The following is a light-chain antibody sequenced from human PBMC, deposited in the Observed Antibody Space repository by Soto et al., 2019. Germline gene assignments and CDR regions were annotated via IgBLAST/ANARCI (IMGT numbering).Light chain of an antibody. CDR2: GAS. V-gene: IGKV3-15*01. CDR3: QQYTDWPIT. J-gene: IGKJ5*01. CDR1: QSISDT. Sequence: EIVMTQSPATLSVSPGGRATLSCRASQSISDTLAWYQQKPGQAPRLLIYGASSRATGIPARFSGGGSGAEYTLTISSLQSEDFAVYYCQQYTDWPITFGQGTRLEIK.